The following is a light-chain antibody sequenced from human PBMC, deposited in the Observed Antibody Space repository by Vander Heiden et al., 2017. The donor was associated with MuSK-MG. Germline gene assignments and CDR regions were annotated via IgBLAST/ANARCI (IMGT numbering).Light chain of an antibody. J-gene: IGKJ4*01. CDR2: ATS. Sequence: ESVLTPSPGTLSLSPGERATRSCRASQSVSNNYLAWYQQKPGQAPRLLIYATSSRATGIPDRFSGSGSGTDFTLTISRLEPEDFAVYYCQQDGSSSLTFGGGTKVEIK. V-gene: IGKV3-20*01. CDR1: QSVSNNY. CDR3: QQDGSSSLT.